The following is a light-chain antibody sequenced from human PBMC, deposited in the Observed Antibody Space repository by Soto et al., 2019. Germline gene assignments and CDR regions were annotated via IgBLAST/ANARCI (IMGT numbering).Light chain of an antibody. CDR3: QHYNNWPPWT. J-gene: IGKJ1*01. Sequence: EIMMTQSPATLSVSPGESATLSCRASQSVSNNLAWYQHKPGQAPRLLIYYASTRATGIPARFSGSGSGTEFTLTISSLQSEDFAVYYCQHYNNWPPWTFGQGTKVEIK. CDR1: QSVSNN. CDR2: YAS. V-gene: IGKV3-15*01.